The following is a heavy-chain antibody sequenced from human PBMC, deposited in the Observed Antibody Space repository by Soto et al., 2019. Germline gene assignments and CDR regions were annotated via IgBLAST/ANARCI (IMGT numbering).Heavy chain of an antibody. CDR3: SRFIMVGGWFDPNYYHGMDV. D-gene: IGHD6-19*01. J-gene: IGHJ6*01. CDR1: GYTFSNYG. Sequence: QVQLVQSGAEVKKPGASVTVSCKTSGYTFSNYGINWVRQAPGQGLEWMGWISGYNGNTNYAQTVQGRVTMTTDTSTGTVYMELRSLKSDDTAIYYCSRFIMVGGWFDPNYYHGMDVWGKGPRSPSPQ. V-gene: IGHV1-18*01. CDR2: ISGYNGNT.